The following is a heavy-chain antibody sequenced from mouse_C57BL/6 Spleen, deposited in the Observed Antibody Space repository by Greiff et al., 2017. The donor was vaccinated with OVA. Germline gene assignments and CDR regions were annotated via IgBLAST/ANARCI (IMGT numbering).Heavy chain of an antibody. D-gene: IGHD2-4*01. V-gene: IGHV1-69*01. CDR3: ARWAYYDYDVD. Sequence: QVQLKQPGAELVMPGASVKLSCKASGYTFTSYWMHWVKQRPGQGLEWIGEIDPSDSYTNYNQKFKGKSTLTVDKSSSTAYMQLSSLTSEDSAVYYCARWAYYDYDVDWGQGTTLTVSS. J-gene: IGHJ2*01. CDR2: IDPSDSYT. CDR1: GYTFTSYW.